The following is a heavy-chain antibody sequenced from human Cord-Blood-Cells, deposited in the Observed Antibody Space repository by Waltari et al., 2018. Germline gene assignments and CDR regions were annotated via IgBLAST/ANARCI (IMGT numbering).Heavy chain of an antibody. CDR2: INHSGST. CDR1: GGSFSGYY. D-gene: IGHD1-7*01. V-gene: IGHV4-34*01. Sequence: QVQLQQWGAGLLKTSETLSLTCAVYGGSFSGYYWSWIRQPPGKGLEWIGEINHSGSTKYNPSLKSRVTISVDTSKNQFSLKLSSVTAADTAVYYCARGWWITGTTGNWFDPWGQGTLVTVSS. J-gene: IGHJ5*02. CDR3: ARGWWITGTTGNWFDP.